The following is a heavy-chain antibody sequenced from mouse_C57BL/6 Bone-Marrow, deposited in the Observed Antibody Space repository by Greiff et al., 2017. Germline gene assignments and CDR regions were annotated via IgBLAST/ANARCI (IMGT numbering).Heavy chain of an antibody. CDR3: ARQRDGYPYYAMDY. Sequence: EVNVVESGGGLVQPGGSLKLSCAASGFTFSDYYMYWVRQTPEKRLEWVAYISNGGGSTYYPDTVKGRFTISRDNAKNTLYLQMSRLKSEDTAMYYCARQRDGYPYYAMDYWGQGTSVTVSS. D-gene: IGHD2-3*01. J-gene: IGHJ4*01. CDR2: ISNGGGST. CDR1: GFTFSDYY. V-gene: IGHV5-12*01.